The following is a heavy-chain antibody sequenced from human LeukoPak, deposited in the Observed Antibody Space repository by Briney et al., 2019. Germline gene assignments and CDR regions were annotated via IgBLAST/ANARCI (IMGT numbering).Heavy chain of an antibody. Sequence: SETLSLNCAVYGGSFSGYYWSWIRQPPGKGLEWIGEINHSGSTNYNPSLKSRVTISVDTSKNQFSLKLNSVTAADTAVYYCARGRGKYYGSGSYYFDYWGQGTLVTVSS. J-gene: IGHJ4*02. CDR1: GGSFSGYY. V-gene: IGHV4-34*01. CDR3: ARGRGKYYGSGSYYFDY. CDR2: INHSGST. D-gene: IGHD3-10*01.